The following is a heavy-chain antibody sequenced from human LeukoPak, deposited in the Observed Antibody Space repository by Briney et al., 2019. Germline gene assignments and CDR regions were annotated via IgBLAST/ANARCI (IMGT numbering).Heavy chain of an antibody. V-gene: IGHV4-59*01. J-gene: IGHJ5*02. D-gene: IGHD2-15*01. CDR3: ARAVTGYCSGGSCYSFAGGWFDP. Sequence: SETLSLTCTVPGGSISSYYWSWIRQPPGKGLEWIGYIYYSGSTNYNPSLKSRVTISVDTSKNQFSLKLSSVTAADTAVYYCARAVTGYCSGGSCYSFAGGWFDPWGQGTLVTVSS. CDR1: GGSISSYY. CDR2: IYYSGST.